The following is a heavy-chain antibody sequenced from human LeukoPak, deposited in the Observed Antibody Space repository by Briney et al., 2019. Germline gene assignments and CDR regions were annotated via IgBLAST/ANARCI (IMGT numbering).Heavy chain of an antibody. CDR2: ISYHATNK. CDR3: AKTSAAAALLNWFDP. CDR1: GFTFSNYA. Sequence: PGGSLRLSCAASGFTFSNYAMHWVRQAPGKGLEWVADISYHATNKYYADSVKGRFTISRDNSKNTLYLQMNSLRAEDTAVYYCAKTSAAAALLNWFDPWGQGTLVTVSS. V-gene: IGHV3-30*04. J-gene: IGHJ5*02. D-gene: IGHD6-25*01.